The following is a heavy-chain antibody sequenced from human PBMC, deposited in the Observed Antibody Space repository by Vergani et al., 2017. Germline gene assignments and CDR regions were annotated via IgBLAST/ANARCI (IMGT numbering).Heavy chain of an antibody. D-gene: IGHD6-19*01. Sequence: EVQLLESGGGLVQPGGSLRLSCAASGFSFSSDAMSWVRQAPGKGLEWVSAISGSGGSTYYADSVKGRFTISRDNSKNTLYLQMNSLRAEDTAVYYCAAWVAGTDAFDIWGQGTMVTVSS. CDR1: GFSFSSDA. CDR3: AAWVAGTDAFDI. V-gene: IGHV3-23*01. CDR2: ISGSGGST. J-gene: IGHJ3*02.